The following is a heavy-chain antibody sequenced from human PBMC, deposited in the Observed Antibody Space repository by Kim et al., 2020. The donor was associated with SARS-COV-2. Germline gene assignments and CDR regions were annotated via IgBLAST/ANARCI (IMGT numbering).Heavy chain of an antibody. Sequence: ASVKVSCKASGYTFTSYGISWVRQAPGQGLEWMGWISAYNGNTNYAQKLQDRVTMTTDTSTSTAYMELRSLRSDDTAVYYCAREVDYYDSSGYPVDVWGQGTTVTVSS. CDR1: GYTFTSYG. J-gene: IGHJ6*02. CDR2: ISAYNGNT. D-gene: IGHD3-22*01. V-gene: IGHV1-18*01. CDR3: AREVDYYDSSGYPVDV.